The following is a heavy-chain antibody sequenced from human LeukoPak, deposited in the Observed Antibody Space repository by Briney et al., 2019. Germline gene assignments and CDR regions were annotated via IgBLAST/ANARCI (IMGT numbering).Heavy chain of an antibody. V-gene: IGHV3-30*18. J-gene: IGHJ3*02. CDR3: AKDQNSSGWPVLGENDAFDI. CDR2: ISYDGSNK. D-gene: IGHD6-19*01. CDR1: GFTFSSYG. Sequence: PGGSLRLSCAASGFTFSSYGMHWVRQAPGKGLEWVAVISYDGSNKYYADSVKGRFTISRDNSKNTLYLQMNSLRAEDTAVYYCAKDQNSSGWPVLGENDAFDIWGQGTMVTVSS.